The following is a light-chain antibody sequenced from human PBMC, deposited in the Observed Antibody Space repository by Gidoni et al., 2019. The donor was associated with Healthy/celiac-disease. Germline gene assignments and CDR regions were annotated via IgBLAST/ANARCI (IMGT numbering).Light chain of an antibody. CDR2: AAS. J-gene: IGKJ2*01. V-gene: IGKV1-39*01. CDR3: QQGYSTPYT. Sequence: DIQLTQSPSSLSASVGDRVTITCRASQSISSYLNWYQQKPGKAPKLLIYAASSLQSGVPSRFSGSGSGTDFTLTFSSLQPEDFATYYCQQGYSTPYTFGQGTKLEIK. CDR1: QSISSY.